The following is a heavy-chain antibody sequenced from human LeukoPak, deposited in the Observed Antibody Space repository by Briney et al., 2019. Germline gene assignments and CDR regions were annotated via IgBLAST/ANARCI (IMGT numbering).Heavy chain of an antibody. CDR2: IWYDGSNK. CDR1: GFTFSSYG. V-gene: IGHV3-30*19. J-gene: IGHJ4*02. CDR3: ARPYSSGWYGDFDY. D-gene: IGHD6-19*01. Sequence: PGRSLRLSCAASGFTFSSYGMHWVRQAPGKGLEWVAVIWYDGSNKYYADSVKGRFTISRDNSKNTLYLQMNSLRAEDTAVYYCARPYSSGWYGDFDYWGQGTLVTVSS.